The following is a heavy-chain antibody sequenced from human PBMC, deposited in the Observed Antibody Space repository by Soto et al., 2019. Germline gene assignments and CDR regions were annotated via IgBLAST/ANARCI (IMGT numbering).Heavy chain of an antibody. CDR1: GDSISTDY. J-gene: IGHJ4*02. CDR2: IFYGGST. V-gene: IGHV4-59*08. Sequence: SETLSLTCTVSGDSISTDYWSWIRQSPGKGLEWIGFIFYGGSTNYNPSLKSRFTISVDTPKNQFSLKLSSLTAADTAVYYCAKNWNWGSLVHWGQGTLVTVS. D-gene: IGHD7-27*01. CDR3: AKNWNWGSLVH.